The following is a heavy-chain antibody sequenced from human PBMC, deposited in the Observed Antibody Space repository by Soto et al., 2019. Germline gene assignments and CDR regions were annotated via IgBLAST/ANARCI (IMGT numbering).Heavy chain of an antibody. V-gene: IGHV3-21*01. CDR1: GFTFSSYS. CDR3: ASGRFRNYYMDV. Sequence: SLRLSCAASGFTFSSYSMNWVRQAPGKGLEWVSSISSSSSYIYYADSVKGRFTISRDNAKNSLYLQMNSLRAEDTAVYYCASGRFRNYYMDVWGKGTTVTVSS. J-gene: IGHJ6*03. CDR2: ISSSSSYI. D-gene: IGHD3-10*01.